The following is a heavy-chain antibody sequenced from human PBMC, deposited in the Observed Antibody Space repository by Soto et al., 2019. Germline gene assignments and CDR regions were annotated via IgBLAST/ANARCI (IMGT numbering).Heavy chain of an antibody. V-gene: IGHV3-23*01. CDR1: GFTFSSYA. D-gene: IGHD3-9*01. CDR3: ARDPSTGSADY. Sequence: LRLSCVASGFTFSSYALNWVRQAPGKGLEWVSTISNSGDSTYYADSVKGRFTVSRDNSKNTLYLQMNSLRAEDTAVYYCARDPSTGSADYWGQGTLVTVSS. CDR2: ISNSGDST. J-gene: IGHJ4*02.